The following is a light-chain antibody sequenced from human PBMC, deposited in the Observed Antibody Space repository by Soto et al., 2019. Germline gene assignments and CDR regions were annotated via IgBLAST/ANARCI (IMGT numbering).Light chain of an antibody. CDR1: SSGVGSYNL. V-gene: IGLV2-23*01. Sequence: QSALTQPASVSGSPGQSITISCTGTSSGVGSYNLVSWYQQHPGKAPKLMIYEGSERPSGVSNRFSGSKSGNTASLTISGLQAEDEADYYCCSCAGYSTWVFGGGTKLTVL. J-gene: IGLJ3*02. CDR3: CSCAGYSTWV. CDR2: EGS.